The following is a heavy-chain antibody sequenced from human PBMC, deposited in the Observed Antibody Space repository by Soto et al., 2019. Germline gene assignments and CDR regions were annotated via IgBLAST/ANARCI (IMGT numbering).Heavy chain of an antibody. CDR1: GYTFTSYG. CDR2: ISTYNGNT. Sequence: QVQVMQSGAEVKKPGASVKVSCKASGYTFTSYGISWVRQAPGQGLEWMGWISTYNGNTNYAQKLQGRVTMTTDTSXXNAYMEWRGLRSDDTAVYYCGRDRYQSAFYYGMDDWGQGTTVTVSS. J-gene: IGHJ6*02. V-gene: IGHV1-18*01. CDR3: GRDRYQSAFYYGMDD. D-gene: IGHD2-2*01.